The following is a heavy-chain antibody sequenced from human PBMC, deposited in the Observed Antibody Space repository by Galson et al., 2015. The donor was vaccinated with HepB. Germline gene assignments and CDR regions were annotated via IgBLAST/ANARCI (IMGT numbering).Heavy chain of an antibody. D-gene: IGHD3-22*01. CDR1: GFAFGDFA. V-gene: IGHV3-49*03. CDR3: ARDLASDYYHDSNGYYHGAVDS. CDR2: IRKKGFGGTT. Sequence: SLRLSCAASGFAFGDFAMNWFRQAPGKGLEWVGFIRKKGFGGTTQYAASGKGRFTISRDDSKRIAYLQMNSLKTEDTGVYYCARDLASDYYHDSNGYYHGAVDSWGQGTLVTVST. J-gene: IGHJ3*02.